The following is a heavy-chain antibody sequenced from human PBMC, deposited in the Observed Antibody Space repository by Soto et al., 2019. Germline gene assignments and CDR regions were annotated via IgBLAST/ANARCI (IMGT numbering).Heavy chain of an antibody. D-gene: IGHD2-2*02. J-gene: IGHJ4*02. CDR1: GFTFSSYG. V-gene: IGHV3-33*01. CDR2: IWYDGSNK. CDR3: ARDRRAATPQSLCYFDY. Sequence: QVQLVESGGGVVQPGRSLRLSCAASGFTFSSYGMHWVRQAPGKGLEGVAVIWYDGSNKYYADSVKGRFTISRDNSKNTLYLQMNSLRAEDTAVYYCARDRRAATPQSLCYFDYWGQGTLVTVSS.